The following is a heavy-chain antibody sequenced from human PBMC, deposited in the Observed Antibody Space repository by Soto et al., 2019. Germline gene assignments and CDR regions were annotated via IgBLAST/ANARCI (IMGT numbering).Heavy chain of an antibody. CDR3: ARDSSSWYGD. V-gene: IGHV3-48*01. J-gene: IGHJ4*02. Sequence: VQLVESGGGLVQPGGSLRLSCAASGFTFSSYSMAWVRQAPGKGLEWVSYITNGGSTIYYADSVKGRFTISRDNAKNSLYLQMNSLSAEDTAVYYCARDSSSWYGDWGQGTLVTVSS. CDR2: ITNGGSTI. D-gene: IGHD6-13*01. CDR1: GFTFSSYS.